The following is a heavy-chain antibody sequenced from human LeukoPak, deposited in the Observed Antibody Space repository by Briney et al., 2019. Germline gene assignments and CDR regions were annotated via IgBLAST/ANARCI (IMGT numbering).Heavy chain of an antibody. D-gene: IGHD2-21*01. J-gene: IGHJ4*02. CDR1: GFTFNFYR. V-gene: IGHV3-23*01. CDR3: AKNMVMWSLTLDYFDY. Sequence: QPGGSLRLSCAASGFTFNFYRMNWVRQAPGKGLEWVSAISASASSTYYADSVKGRFTISRDNSKNTLYLQMNSLRAEDTAVYYCAKNMVMWSLTLDYFDYWGQGTLVTVSS. CDR2: ISASASST.